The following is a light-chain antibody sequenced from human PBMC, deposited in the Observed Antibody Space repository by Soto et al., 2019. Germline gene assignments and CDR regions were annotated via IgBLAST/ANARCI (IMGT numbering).Light chain of an antibody. V-gene: IGKV3-20*01. CDR1: QSLSSSF. CDR3: QQYGGSPRT. CDR2: GAS. J-gene: IGKJ1*01. Sequence: EIVLTQSPGTLSLSPGERATLSCRASQSLSSSFLAWHQQNPGQAPRLLIYGASNRATGIPDRFSGSGSGTEFTLTISRLEPEDFAVYYCQQYGGSPRTFGQGTKVEIK.